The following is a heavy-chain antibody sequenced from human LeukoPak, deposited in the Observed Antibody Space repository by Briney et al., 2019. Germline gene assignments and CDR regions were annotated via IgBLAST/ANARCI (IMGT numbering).Heavy chain of an antibody. V-gene: IGHV1-8*03. CDR2: MNPNSDNT. J-gene: IGHJ6*03. CDR1: GYTFTNYD. CDR3: AKGPAHSNYGASYYYHMDV. Sequence: ASVKVSCKASGYTFTNYDINSVRQATGQGLEWMGWMNPNSDNTGYAEKFQGRVTITRDTSITTASMELTSLKSEDSAVYYCAKGPAHSNYGASYYYHMDVWGKGTTVTVSS. D-gene: IGHD4-11*01.